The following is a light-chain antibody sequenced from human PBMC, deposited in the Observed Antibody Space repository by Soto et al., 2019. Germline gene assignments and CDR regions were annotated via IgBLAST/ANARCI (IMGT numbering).Light chain of an antibody. Sequence: EIVLAQSPGTLSLSPGERATLSCRASESTSDYLAWYQQKPGQAPRLLIYDASNRATGIPARFSGSGSGTDFTLTISSLEPEDFAVYYCQQRSNWPITFGQGTRLEI. J-gene: IGKJ5*01. CDR3: QQRSNWPIT. V-gene: IGKV3-11*01. CDR2: DAS. CDR1: ESTSDY.